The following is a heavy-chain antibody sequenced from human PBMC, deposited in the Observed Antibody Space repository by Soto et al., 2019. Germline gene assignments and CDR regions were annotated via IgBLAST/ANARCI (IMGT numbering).Heavy chain of an antibody. V-gene: IGHV4-31*03. Sequence: QVQLQESGPGLVKPSQTLSLTCTVSGDSISRGNYWSWIRQHPGKGLQWIRYISYSGSTYYNPSLKSRVTISADTSKSQFSLKLTSVTAADTAVYYCARAAPTAAVDYWGQGSLVTVSS. CDR3: ARAAPTAAVDY. CDR2: ISYSGST. J-gene: IGHJ4*02. CDR1: GDSISRGNY. D-gene: IGHD1-26*01.